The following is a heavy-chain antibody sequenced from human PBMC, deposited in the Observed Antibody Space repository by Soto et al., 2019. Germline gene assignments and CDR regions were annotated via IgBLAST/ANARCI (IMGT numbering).Heavy chain of an antibody. CDR1: GYSFTSYW. CDR3: AIFKTLTTYYDFWSGYGTFDY. CDR2: IYPGDSDT. J-gene: IGHJ4*02. V-gene: IGHV5-51*01. Sequence: PGESLKISCKGSGYSFTSYWIGWVRQMPGKGLEWMGIIYPGDSDTRYSPTFQGQVTISADKSISTAYLQWSSLKASDTAMYNCAIFKTLTTYYDFWSGYGTFDYWGQGTLVTVSS. D-gene: IGHD3-3*01.